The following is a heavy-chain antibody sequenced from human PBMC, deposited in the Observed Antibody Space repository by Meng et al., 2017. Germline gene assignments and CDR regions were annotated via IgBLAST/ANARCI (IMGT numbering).Heavy chain of an antibody. CDR1: GLTFNSQP. CDR2: IIPSFSTE. CDR3: ASLTGWFDP. D-gene: IGHD7-27*01. J-gene: IGHJ5*02. Sequence: QHGAEDDGAVAMVKVICNASGLTFNSQPSSGVGQAPGQGLEGMRGIIPSFSTETYAQKFQVRVTRTAYKSTSTAYMKLSSLRSEDTSEYYCASLTGWFDPWGQGTLVTVSS. V-gene: IGHV1-69*06.